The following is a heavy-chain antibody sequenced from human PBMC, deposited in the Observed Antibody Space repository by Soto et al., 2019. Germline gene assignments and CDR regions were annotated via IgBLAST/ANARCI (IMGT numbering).Heavy chain of an antibody. D-gene: IGHD3-10*01. Sequence: SGPTLVNPTQTLTLTCTFSGFSLSTSGMCVSWIRQPPGKALEWLARIDWDDDKYYSTSLKTRLTISKDTSKNQVVLTMTNMDPVDTATYYCARIRLDYYGSGSPTSSYYYYMDVWGKGTTVTVSS. CDR3: ARIRLDYYGSGSPTSSYYYYMDV. CDR2: IDWDDDK. V-gene: IGHV2-70*11. J-gene: IGHJ6*03. CDR1: GFSLSTSGMC.